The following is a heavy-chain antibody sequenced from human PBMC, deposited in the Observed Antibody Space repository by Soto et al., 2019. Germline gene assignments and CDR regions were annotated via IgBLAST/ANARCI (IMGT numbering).Heavy chain of an antibody. Sequence: ASVKVSCKASGYTFTSYAINWVRQAPGQGLEWMGWMNPNSGNTGYAQKFQGRVTMTRNTSISTAYMELSSLRSEDTAVYYCASNHYDYIWGSYRNDYWGQGTLVTVSS. CDR3: ASNHYDYIWGSYRNDY. V-gene: IGHV1-8*02. J-gene: IGHJ4*02. CDR2: MNPNSGNT. D-gene: IGHD3-16*02. CDR1: GYTFTSYA.